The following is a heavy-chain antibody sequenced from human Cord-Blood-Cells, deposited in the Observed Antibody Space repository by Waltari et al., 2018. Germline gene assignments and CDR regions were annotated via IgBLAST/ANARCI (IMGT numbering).Heavy chain of an antibody. V-gene: IGHV3-7*01. CDR2: IKQDGSEK. J-gene: IGHJ4*02. D-gene: IGHD6-6*01. Sequence: EVQLVESGGGLVQPGGSLRLSCAASGFTFSRYWMSGVRQAPGKGLEWVANIKQDGSEKYYVDSVKGRFTISRDNAKNSLYLQMNSLRAEDTAVYYCARYSSYDPFDYWGQGTLVTVSS. CDR3: ARYSSYDPFDY. CDR1: GFTFSRYW.